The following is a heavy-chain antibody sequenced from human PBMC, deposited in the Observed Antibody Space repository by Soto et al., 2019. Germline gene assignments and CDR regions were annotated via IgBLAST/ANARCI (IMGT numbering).Heavy chain of an antibody. D-gene: IGHD6-6*01. CDR2: INPNSGGT. CDR3: AREGSIAARPNWFDP. J-gene: IGHJ5*02. CDR1: GYTFTGYY. V-gene: IGHV1-2*04. Sequence: VASVKVSCKASGYTFTGYYMHWVRQAPGQGLEWMGWINPNSGGTNYAQKFQGWVTMTRDTSISTAYMELSRLRSDDTAVYYCAREGSIAARPNWFDPWGQGTLVTVSS.